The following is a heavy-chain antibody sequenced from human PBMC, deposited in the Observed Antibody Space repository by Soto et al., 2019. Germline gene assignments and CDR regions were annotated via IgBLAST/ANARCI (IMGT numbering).Heavy chain of an antibody. CDR1: GETFNISG. CDR2: IKQDGSAQ. J-gene: IGHJ4*02. D-gene: IGHD6-19*01. Sequence: GCCMKISRGAFGETFNISGIAGFCKKPGKGLEWVDNIKQDGSAQYYVDSLKGRFSVSRDNAKNSMYLQMDSLRADDTAMYFCVRGALKSGWYPDCFDYWGQGALVTVSS. CDR3: VRGALKSGWYPDCFDY. V-gene: IGHV3-7*01.